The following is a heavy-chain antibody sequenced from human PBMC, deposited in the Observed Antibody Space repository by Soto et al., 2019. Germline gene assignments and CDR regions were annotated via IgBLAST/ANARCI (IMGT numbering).Heavy chain of an antibody. Sequence: GGSLRLSCAASGFTFSSYAMSWVRQAPGKGLEWVSAISGSGGSTYYADSVKGRFTISRDNSKNTLYLQMNSLRAEDTAVYYCAKSLRPNYYDSSGYYPLGYWGQGTLVTVSS. CDR2: ISGSGGST. D-gene: IGHD3-22*01. V-gene: IGHV3-23*01. J-gene: IGHJ4*02. CDR1: GFTFSSYA. CDR3: AKSLRPNYYDSSGYYPLGY.